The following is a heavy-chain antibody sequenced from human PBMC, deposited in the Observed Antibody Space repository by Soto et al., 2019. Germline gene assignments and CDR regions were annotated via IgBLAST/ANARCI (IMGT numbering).Heavy chain of an antibody. CDR2: IYYSGST. CDR3: ARGIALGHYFDY. V-gene: IGHV4-31*03. J-gene: IGHJ4*02. CDR1: GGSISSGGYY. Sequence: SETLSLTCTVSGGSISSGGYYWSWIRQHPGKGLEWIGYIYYSGSTYYNPSLKSRVTISVDTSKNQFSLRLSSVTAADTAVYYCARGIALGHYFDYWGQGTLVTVSS. D-gene: IGHD3-3*02.